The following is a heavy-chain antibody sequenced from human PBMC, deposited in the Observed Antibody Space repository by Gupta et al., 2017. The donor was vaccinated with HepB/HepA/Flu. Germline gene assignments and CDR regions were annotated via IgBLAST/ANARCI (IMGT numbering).Heavy chain of an antibody. J-gene: IGHJ4*02. D-gene: IGHD5-24*01. Sequence: QVELVESGGGVVQAGRSLRLSCAASGFSLSAYGMHWVRQAPGKGLEWVAVTSYDGRNKYYVDSVNGRFTISRDNSKNTLYLQMNNLRAEDTGVYYCARAFGRGSRWLQASFDYWGQGILVTVSS. V-gene: IGHV3-30*03. CDR3: ARAFGRGSRWLQASFDY. CDR1: GFSLSAYG. CDR2: TSYDGRNK.